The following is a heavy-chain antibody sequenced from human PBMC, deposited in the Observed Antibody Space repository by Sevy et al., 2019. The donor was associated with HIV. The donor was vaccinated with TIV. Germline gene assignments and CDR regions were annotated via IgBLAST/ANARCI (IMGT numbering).Heavy chain of an antibody. Sequence: GGSLRLSCAASGFTFSSYAMHWVRQAPGKGLEWVAVISYDGSNKYYADSVKGRFTISRDNSKNTLYLQMNSLRAEDTAVYYWAAIDSSGWTSAFDIWGQGTMVTVSS. J-gene: IGHJ3*02. CDR3: AAIDSSGWTSAFDI. CDR2: ISYDGSNK. V-gene: IGHV3-30-3*01. D-gene: IGHD3-22*01. CDR1: GFTFSSYA.